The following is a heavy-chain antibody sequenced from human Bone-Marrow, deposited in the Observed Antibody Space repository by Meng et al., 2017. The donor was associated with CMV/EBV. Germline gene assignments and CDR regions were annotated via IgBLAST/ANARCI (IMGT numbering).Heavy chain of an antibody. Sequence: GGSLRLSCAASGFTFSSYAMSWVRQAPGKGLEWVSVIYSGGSSTYYADSVKGRFTISRDNSKNTLYLQMNSLRAEDTALYYCATRDFAWSHGDFDYWGQGTLVTVSS. V-gene: IGHV3-23*03. J-gene: IGHJ4*02. CDR3: ATRDFAWSHGDFDY. CDR1: GFTFSSYA. CDR2: IYSGGSST. D-gene: IGHD2-8*02.